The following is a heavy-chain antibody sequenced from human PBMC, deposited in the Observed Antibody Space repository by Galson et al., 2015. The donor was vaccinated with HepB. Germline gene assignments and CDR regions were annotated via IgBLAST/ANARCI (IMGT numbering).Heavy chain of an antibody. CDR2: IIPILGIA. CDR1: GGTFSSYA. Sequence: SVKVSCKASGGTFSSYAISWVRQAPGQGLEWMGGIIPILGIANYAQKFQGRVTITADKSTSTAYMELSSLRSEDTAVYYCARGIYGSGSYYPHGGDYWGQGTLVTVSS. D-gene: IGHD3-10*01. J-gene: IGHJ4*02. V-gene: IGHV1-69*10. CDR3: ARGIYGSGSYYPHGGDY.